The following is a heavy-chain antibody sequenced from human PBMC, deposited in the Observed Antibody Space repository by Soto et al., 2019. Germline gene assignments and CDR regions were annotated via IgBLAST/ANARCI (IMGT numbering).Heavy chain of an antibody. J-gene: IGHJ4*02. CDR3: ARALRGTMIQGDY. D-gene: IGHD3-22*01. CDR2: INHSGST. V-gene: IGHV4-34*01. CDR1: GGSFSGYY. Sequence: TSETLSLTCAVYGGSFSGYYWSWIRQPPGKGLEWIGEINHSGSTNYNPSLKSRVTISVDTSKNQFSLKLSSVAAADTAVYYCARALRGTMIQGDYWGQGTLVTVSS.